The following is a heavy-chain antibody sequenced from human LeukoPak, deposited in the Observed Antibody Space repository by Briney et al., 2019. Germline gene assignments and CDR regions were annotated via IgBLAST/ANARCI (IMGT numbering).Heavy chain of an antibody. V-gene: IGHV3-23*01. CDR2: ISGGGDTT. Sequence: GGSLRLSCAASGFTFTTYAMSWVRQAPGKGLEWVSVISGGGDTTYYTESVKGRFTISRDNSKNTLYLQMNSLRAEDTAIYYCAKLSGTYGTTSRVLDSWGQGTLVAVSS. D-gene: IGHD1-1*01. CDR3: AKLSGTYGTTSRVLDS. CDR1: GFTFTTYA. J-gene: IGHJ4*02.